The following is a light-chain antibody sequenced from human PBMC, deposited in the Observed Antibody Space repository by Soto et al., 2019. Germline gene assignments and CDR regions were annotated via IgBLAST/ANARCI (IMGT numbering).Light chain of an antibody. CDR2: GAS. J-gene: IGKJ1*01. V-gene: IGKV3-20*01. CDR3: QQYGSSPQT. CDR1: QSVSSSY. Sequence: EIVLTQSPGTLSLSPGERATLSCRASQSVSSSYLAWYQQKSVQAPRLLIYGASSRATGIPDRFSGSGSGTYFSVTSSRLEPEGFEVYYCQQYGSSPQTFGQGTKVEI.